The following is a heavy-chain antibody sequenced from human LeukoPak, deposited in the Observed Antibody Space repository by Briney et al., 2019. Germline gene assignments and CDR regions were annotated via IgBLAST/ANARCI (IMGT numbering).Heavy chain of an antibody. CDR3: ARETYYYDSSGTNQAFDI. J-gene: IGHJ3*02. CDR2: ISSSGSTI. Sequence: GGSLRLSCAASGFTFSDYYMSWIRQAPGKGLEWVSYISSSGSTIYYADSVKGRFTISRDNAKNSLYLQMNSLRAEDTAVYYCARETYYYDSSGTNQAFDIWGRGTMVTVSS. V-gene: IGHV3-11*04. CDR1: GFTFSDYY. D-gene: IGHD3-22*01.